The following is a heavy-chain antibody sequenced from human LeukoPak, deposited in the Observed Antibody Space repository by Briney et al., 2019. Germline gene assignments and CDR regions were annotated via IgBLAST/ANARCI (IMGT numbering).Heavy chain of an antibody. J-gene: IGHJ4*02. CDR3: ARGGGYCSGGSCQLDY. CDR1: GGTFSSYA. Sequence: SVKVSCKASGGTFSSYAISWVRQAPGQGLEWMGGIIPISGTANYAQKFQGRVTITADESTSTAYMELSSLRSEDTAVYYCARGGGYCSGGSCQLDYWGQGTLVTVSS. CDR2: IIPISGTA. D-gene: IGHD2-15*01. V-gene: IGHV1-69*13.